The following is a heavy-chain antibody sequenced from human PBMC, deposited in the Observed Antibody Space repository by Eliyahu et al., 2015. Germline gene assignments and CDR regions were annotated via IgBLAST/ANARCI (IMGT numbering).Heavy chain of an antibody. Sequence: EVQLVESGGGLVQPGRXXXLSCAASGFXFXDYAMHXVRQAPGKGLEWVSGXSWNSGSIGYADSVKGRFTISRDNAKNSLYLQMNSLRAEDTALYYCAKVSWATHAFDIWGQGTMVTVSS. D-gene: IGHD5-12*01. V-gene: IGHV3-9*01. CDR3: AKVSWATHAFDI. J-gene: IGHJ3*02. CDR2: XSWNSGSI. CDR1: GFXFXDYA.